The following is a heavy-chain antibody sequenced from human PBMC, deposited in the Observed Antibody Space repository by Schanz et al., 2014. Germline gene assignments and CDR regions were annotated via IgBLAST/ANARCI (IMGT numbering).Heavy chain of an antibody. CDR2: IYYSGNT. V-gene: IGHV4-39*07. J-gene: IGHJ4*02. CDR3: ARGRVVPAAPEFDY. Sequence: QLRLQKSGPGLVRPSETLSLTCTVSGDSITTSRYYWAWIRQPPGKGLEWIGSIYYSGNTYYNPSLKSRVSISVDTSKKQFSLNLSSVTAADTAVYYCARGRVVPAAPEFDYWGQGILVTVSS. D-gene: IGHD2-2*01. CDR1: GDSITTSRYY.